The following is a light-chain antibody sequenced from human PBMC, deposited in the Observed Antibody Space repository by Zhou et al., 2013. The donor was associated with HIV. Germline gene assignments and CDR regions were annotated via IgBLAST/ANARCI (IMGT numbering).Light chain of an antibody. V-gene: IGKV1-33*01. Sequence: DIQMTQSPSSLSASVGDRATITCQASQDIGIYLNWYQQKPGKAPKLLISDASNLETGVPSRFSGSGSGTDFTFTVSSLQPEDIATYYCQQYNNLPIFTFGPGTKWISN. CDR3: QQYNNLPIFT. J-gene: IGKJ3*01. CDR2: DAS. CDR1: QDIGIY.